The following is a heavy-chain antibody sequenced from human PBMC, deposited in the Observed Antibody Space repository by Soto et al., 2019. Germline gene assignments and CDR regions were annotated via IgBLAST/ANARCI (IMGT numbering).Heavy chain of an antibody. Sequence: QVQLVQSGAEVKKPGASVKVSCKASGYTFTSYYMHWVRQAPGQGLEWMGIINPSGGSTSYAQKFQGRVTMTRDTSTSTVYMELSSLRSEDTAVYYCAYSSGSGLDDYWGQGTLVTVSS. J-gene: IGHJ4*02. CDR1: GYTFTSYY. CDR3: AYSSGSGLDDY. D-gene: IGHD6-19*01. V-gene: IGHV1-46*01. CDR2: INPSGGST.